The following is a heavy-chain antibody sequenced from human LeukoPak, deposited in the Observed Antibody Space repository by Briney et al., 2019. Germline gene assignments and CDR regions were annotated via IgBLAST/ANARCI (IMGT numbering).Heavy chain of an antibody. CDR1: GFTFSSYG. CDR3: ASTNVYYYGSGTDY. J-gene: IGHJ4*02. D-gene: IGHD3-10*01. V-gene: IGHV3-30*03. CDR2: ISYDGSNK. Sequence: GGSLRLSCAASGFTFSSYGMHWVRQAPGKGLEWVAVISYDGSNKYYADSVKGRFTIFRDNAKNSVYLQLNSLRAEDTAIYYCASTNVYYYGSGTDYWGQGTPVTVSS.